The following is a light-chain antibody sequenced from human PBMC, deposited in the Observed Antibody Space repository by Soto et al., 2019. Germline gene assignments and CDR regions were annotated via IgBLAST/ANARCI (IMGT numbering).Light chain of an antibody. V-gene: IGKV1-5*03. CDR2: KAA. Sequence: DIQMTQSPSTLSASVGDRVTITCRASQSISSWLAWYQQKPGKAPKLLIYKAASLESGVPSRFSGSGSGTEFTLTISSLQPDDFATYYCQQYNSFSLTFGGGTKVEIK. CDR3: QQYNSFSLT. CDR1: QSISSW. J-gene: IGKJ4*01.